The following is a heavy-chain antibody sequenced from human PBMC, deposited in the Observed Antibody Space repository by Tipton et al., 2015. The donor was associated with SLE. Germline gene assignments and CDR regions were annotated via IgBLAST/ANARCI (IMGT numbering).Heavy chain of an antibody. D-gene: IGHD2-2*01. Sequence: TLSLTCAVYGGSFSGYSLSWIRQTPGKGLEWIGDINHGGTTNYNPSLKTRVTISVDTPKNQFSLKLNSVTAADTAVDYCARDLSPFCASSWFDPWGKGPLVTVPS. CDR3: ARDLSPFCASSWFDP. J-gene: IGHJ5*02. V-gene: IGHV4-34*01. CDR1: GGSFSGYS. CDR2: INHGGTT.